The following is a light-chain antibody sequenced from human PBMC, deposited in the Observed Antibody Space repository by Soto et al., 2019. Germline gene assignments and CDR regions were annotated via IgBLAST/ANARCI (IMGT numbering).Light chain of an antibody. CDR3: QAFDRRTAI. CDR2: QDT. Sequence: SYDLTQPPSVSVSPGQTANITCSGAQLGDIYVYWYQQKPGQSPVLVIYQDTKRPSGIPARFSGSNSGNTATLTISGTQTMDEAGYYCQAFDRRTAIFGGGTKLTVL. J-gene: IGLJ2*01. CDR1: QLGDIY. V-gene: IGLV3-1*01.